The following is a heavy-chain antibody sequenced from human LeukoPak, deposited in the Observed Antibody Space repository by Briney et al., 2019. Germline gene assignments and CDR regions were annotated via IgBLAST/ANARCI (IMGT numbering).Heavy chain of an antibody. CDR2: IIPISNTA. CDR1: GGTFSSYA. J-gene: IGHJ6*03. CDR3: ANVAKGRYFFYYMDV. Sequence: SVKVSCKASGGTFSSYAISWVRLAPGQGLEWMGGIIPISNTANYAQKFQGRVTITADESTSTAYMELSSLRSDDTAVYFCANVAKGRYFFYYMDVWGKGTTVTVS. D-gene: IGHD2-15*01. V-gene: IGHV1-69*01.